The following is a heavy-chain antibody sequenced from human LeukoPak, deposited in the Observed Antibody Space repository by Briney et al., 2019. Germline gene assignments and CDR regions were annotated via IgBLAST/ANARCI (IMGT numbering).Heavy chain of an antibody. CDR2: ITWNSGST. CDR3: AKDTRYSYGYGMDV. J-gene: IGHJ6*02. CDR1: GFTFDDYA. Sequence: PGRSLRLSCAASGFTFDDYAMNWVRQAPGKGLEWVSGITWNSGSTGYADSAKGRFTISRDNAKNSLYLQMNSLRAEDTALYYCAKDTRYSYGYGMDVWGQGTTVTVSS. V-gene: IGHV3-9*01. D-gene: IGHD5-18*01.